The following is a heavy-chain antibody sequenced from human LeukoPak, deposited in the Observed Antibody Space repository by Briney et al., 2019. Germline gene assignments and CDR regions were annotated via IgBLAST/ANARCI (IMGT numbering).Heavy chain of an antibody. Sequence: SVKVSCKASGGTFSSYAISWVRQAPGQGLEWMGGIIPIFGTAYYAQKFPARVTFTTDESTSTAYMELSSLRSEDTAVYYCARERDYYGSGSYYNPRWFDYWGQGTLVTVSS. CDR1: GGTFSSYA. CDR3: ARERDYYGSGSYYNPRWFDY. V-gene: IGHV1-69*05. D-gene: IGHD3-10*01. J-gene: IGHJ4*02. CDR2: IIPIFGTA.